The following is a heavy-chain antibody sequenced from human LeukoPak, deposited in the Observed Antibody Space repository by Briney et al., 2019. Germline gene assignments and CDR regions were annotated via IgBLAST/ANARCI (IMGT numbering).Heavy chain of an antibody. J-gene: IGHJ4*02. CDR1: GGSISSGSYY. CDR3: AREFDS. Sequence: SQTLSLTCTVSGGSISSGSYYWSWIRQPAGKGLEWIGRIYTSGSTNYNPSLKSRVTISVDTSKNQFSVKLSSVTAADTAVYYCAREFDSWGQGTLVTVSS. V-gene: IGHV4-61*02. CDR2: IYTSGST.